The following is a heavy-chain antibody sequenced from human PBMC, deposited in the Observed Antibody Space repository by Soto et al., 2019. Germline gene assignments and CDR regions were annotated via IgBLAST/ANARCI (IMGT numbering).Heavy chain of an antibody. D-gene: IGHD3-22*01. CDR1: GFTFSSYW. CDR2: IKQDGSEK. Sequence: SCAASGFTFSSYWMSWVRQAPGKGLEWVANIKQDGSEKYYADSVKGRFTISRDNAKNTVHLQMNSLRAEDTAVYFCVRDQDSRGYSVFNHWGQGTQVTVSS. V-gene: IGHV3-7*01. CDR3: VRDQDSRGYSVFNH. J-gene: IGHJ4*02.